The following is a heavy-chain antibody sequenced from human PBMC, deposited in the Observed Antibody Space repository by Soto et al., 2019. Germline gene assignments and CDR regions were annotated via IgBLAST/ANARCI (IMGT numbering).Heavy chain of an antibody. CDR3: TRDQGGSYDSWFDP. CDR2: ISSGSAFI. Sequence: GGSLRLSCNFSFSMYSIDWVRQALGKGLEWVASISSGSAFIKYADSVKGRFTISRDNAKNSVSLQMDSLRVEDTAMYYCTRDQGGSYDSWFDPWGRGTLVTVSS. V-gene: IGHV3-21*01. D-gene: IGHD1-26*01. CDR1: FSFSMYS. J-gene: IGHJ5*02.